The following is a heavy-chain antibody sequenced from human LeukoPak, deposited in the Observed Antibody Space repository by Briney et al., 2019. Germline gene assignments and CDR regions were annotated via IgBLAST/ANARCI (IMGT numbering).Heavy chain of an antibody. J-gene: IGHJ4*02. CDR1: GYTFTGCY. V-gene: IGHV1-2*02. Sequence: ASVKVSCKASGYTFTGCYMHWVRQAPGQGLEWMGWINPNTGGTNYAQNFQGRVTMTRDTSISTAYMELSRLKSDDTAVYYCAREYYDILTGINYFDSWGQGTLVPVSS. CDR2: INPNTGGT. D-gene: IGHD3-9*01. CDR3: AREYYDILTGINYFDS.